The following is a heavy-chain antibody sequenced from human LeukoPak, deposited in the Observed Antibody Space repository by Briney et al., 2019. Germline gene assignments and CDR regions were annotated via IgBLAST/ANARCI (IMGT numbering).Heavy chain of an antibody. Sequence: SETLSLTCTVSGYSISSGYYWGWIRQPPGKGLEWIGSIYHSGSTYYNPSLKSRVTISVDTSKNQFSLKLSSVTAADTAVYYCARDNGLVGATVLNAFDIWGQGTMVTVSS. V-gene: IGHV4-38-2*02. D-gene: IGHD1-26*01. CDR2: IYHSGST. J-gene: IGHJ3*02. CDR1: GYSISSGYY. CDR3: ARDNGLVGATVLNAFDI.